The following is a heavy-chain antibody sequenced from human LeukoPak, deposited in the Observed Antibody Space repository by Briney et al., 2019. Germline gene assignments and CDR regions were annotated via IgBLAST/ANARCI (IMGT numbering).Heavy chain of an antibody. J-gene: IGHJ3*02. D-gene: IGHD6-19*01. CDR1: EISFSTYA. CDR3: VTSREAVCGTGALDI. CDR2: VTLGGHDT. Sequence: HPGGSLRLSCAASEISFSTYAMRWVRQAPGKGLEWVSTVTLGGHDTNYADSVMGRFTISRDNSKNTLYLQMNSRGAGDAPAYYCVTSREAVCGTGALDIWGQGTMATVPP. V-gene: IGHV3-23*01.